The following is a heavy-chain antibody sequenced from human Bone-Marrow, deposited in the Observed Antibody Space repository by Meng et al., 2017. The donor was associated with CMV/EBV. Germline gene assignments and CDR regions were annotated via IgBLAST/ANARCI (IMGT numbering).Heavy chain of an antibody. CDR2: INHSGST. D-gene: IGHD1-26*01. CDR1: GGSFSGYY. V-gene: IGHV4-34*01. Sequence: SETLSLTCAVYGGSFSGYYWSWIRQPPGKGLEWIGEINHSGSTNYNPSLKSRVTISVDTSKNQFSLKMSSVTAADTAVYYCARAYGPRIVGTTLDYWGRGTLVTVSS. CDR3: ARAYGPRIVGTTLDY. J-gene: IGHJ4*02.